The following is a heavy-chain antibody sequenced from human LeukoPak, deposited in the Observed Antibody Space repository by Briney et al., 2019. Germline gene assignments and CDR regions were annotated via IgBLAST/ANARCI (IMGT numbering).Heavy chain of an antibody. CDR1: GFTFSSYA. CDR2: ISSNGGST. D-gene: IGHD5-12*01. J-gene: IGHJ4*02. CDR3: VKDALRLREMTEVDY. V-gene: IGHV3-64D*06. Sequence: GGSLRLSCSASGFTFSSYAMHWVRQAPGKGLEYVSAISSNGGSTYHADSVKGRFTISRDNSKNTLYLQMSSLRAEDTAVYYCVKDALRLREMTEVDYWGQGTLVTVSS.